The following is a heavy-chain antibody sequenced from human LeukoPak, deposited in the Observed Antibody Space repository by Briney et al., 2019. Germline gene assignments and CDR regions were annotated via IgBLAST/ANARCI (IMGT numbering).Heavy chain of an antibody. D-gene: IGHD6-13*01. J-gene: IGHJ4*02. CDR2: MNPNSGNT. V-gene: IGHV1-8*02. CDR3: ARATGIAAAGTRSLRY. CDR1: GYTFTSYY. Sequence: ASVKVSCKASGYTFTSYYMHWVRQAPGQGLEWMGWMNPNSGNTGYAQKFQGRVTMTRNTSISTAYMELSSLRSEDTAVYYCARATGIAAAGTRSLRYWGQGTLVTVSS.